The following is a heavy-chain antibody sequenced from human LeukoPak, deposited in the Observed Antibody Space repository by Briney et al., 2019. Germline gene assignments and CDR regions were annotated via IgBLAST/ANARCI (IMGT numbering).Heavy chain of an antibody. CDR2: IYTGDNT. D-gene: IGHD3-10*01. CDR1: GFTVSSNY. Sequence: GGSLRLSCAASGFTVSSNYMSWGRQAPGKGLGWVSVIYTGDNTYYADSVKGRFTISRDNSKNTLYLKMNSLRAEDTAVYYCARGLGWLLWFGELSENWFDPWGQGTMVTVSS. V-gene: IGHV3-66*01. CDR3: ARGLGWLLWFGELSENWFDP. J-gene: IGHJ5*02.